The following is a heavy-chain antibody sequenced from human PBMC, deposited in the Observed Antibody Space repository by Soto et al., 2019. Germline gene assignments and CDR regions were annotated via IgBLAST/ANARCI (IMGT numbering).Heavy chain of an antibody. V-gene: IGHV4-34*01. J-gene: IGHJ3*02. CDR1: GGSFSGYY. CDR2: INHSGST. D-gene: IGHD2-15*01. CDR3: ASRPRYDIVVVVAAAEWAFDI. Sequence: SETLSLTCAVYGGSFSGYYWSWIRQPPGKGLEWIGEINHSGSTNYNPSLKSRVTISVDTSKNQFSLKLSSVTAADTAVYYCASRPRYDIVVVVAAAEWAFDIWGQGTMVTVSS.